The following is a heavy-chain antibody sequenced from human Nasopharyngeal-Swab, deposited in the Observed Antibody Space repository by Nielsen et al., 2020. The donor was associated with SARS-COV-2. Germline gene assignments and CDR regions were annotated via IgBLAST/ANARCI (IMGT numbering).Heavy chain of an antibody. V-gene: IGHV4-59*01. CDR2: IYYSGST. J-gene: IGHJ6*03. Sequence: RQAPGKGREGIGYIYYSGSTNYNHSLESRVTISVDTSKNQFSLKLSSGTAADTAVYYCARVGGLWSAGFYYYYMDVWGKGTTVTVSS. D-gene: IGHD3-3*01. CDR3: ARVGGLWSAGFYYYYMDV.